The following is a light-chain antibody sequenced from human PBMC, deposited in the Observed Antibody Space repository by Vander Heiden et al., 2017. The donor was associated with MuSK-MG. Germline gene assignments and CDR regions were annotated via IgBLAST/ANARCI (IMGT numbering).Light chain of an antibody. V-gene: IGLV3-21*02. CDR3: QVWDSSSDHPV. CDR1: NIGSKS. Sequence: SYVLTQTPSVSVAPGQTASITCGGNNIGSKSVHWYQQKPGQAPVLVVYDASDRPSGIPERFSGSNSGNTATLTISRVEAGDEADYYCQVWDSSSDHPVFGGGTKLTVL. J-gene: IGLJ2*01. CDR2: DAS.